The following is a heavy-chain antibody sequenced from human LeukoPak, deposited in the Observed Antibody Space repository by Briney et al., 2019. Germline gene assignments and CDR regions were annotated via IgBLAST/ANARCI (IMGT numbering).Heavy chain of an antibody. V-gene: IGHV3-49*04. CDR2: IRSKAYGGTT. D-gene: IGHD6-19*01. CDR1: GFTFGDYA. Sequence: GGSLRLSCTASGFTFGDYAMSWVRQAPGKGLEWVGFIRSKAYGGTTEYAASVKGRFTISRDDSKSIAYLQMNSLKTEDTAVYYCTRGGSGWLEGDNWFDPWGQGTLVTVSS. CDR3: TRGGSGWLEGDNWFDP. J-gene: IGHJ5*02.